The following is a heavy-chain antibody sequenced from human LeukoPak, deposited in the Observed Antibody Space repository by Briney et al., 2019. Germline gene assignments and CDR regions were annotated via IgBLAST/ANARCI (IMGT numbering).Heavy chain of an antibody. J-gene: IGHJ5*02. Sequence: SETLSLTCTVSGGSVSSGTYYWTWIRQPPGKGLEWIGYISYSGATKHSPSLKSRVTISVDTSKNQFSLKLTSVTAADTAVYYCARNVSRGFDPWGQGTLVTVSS. CDR2: ISYSGAT. CDR1: GGSVSSGTYY. CDR3: ARNVSRGFDP. D-gene: IGHD3-10*01. V-gene: IGHV4-61*01.